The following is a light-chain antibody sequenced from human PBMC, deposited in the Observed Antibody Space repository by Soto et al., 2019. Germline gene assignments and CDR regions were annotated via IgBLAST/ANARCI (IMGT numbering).Light chain of an antibody. J-gene: IGKJ2*01. CDR1: QNVGSF. CDR3: QQSYSAQYT. Sequence: DIQMTQSPFSLSTSVRYRVSLTCRPGQNVGSFVDWYQQKPGKAPRLLIYATSNLQSGVTSRISGSGSGTEFTLTISSLQPEDFATYFCQQSYSAQYTFGQGTKGDIK. V-gene: IGKV1-39*01. CDR2: ATS.